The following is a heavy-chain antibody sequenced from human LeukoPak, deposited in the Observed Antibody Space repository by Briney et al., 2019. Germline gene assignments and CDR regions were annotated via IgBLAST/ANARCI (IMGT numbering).Heavy chain of an antibody. Sequence: PGGSLRLSCTASGFTFSSYAMTWVRQAPGKGLEWVSSIGGNSDFTYYTDSVKGRFTISRDNSRNTLYLQINSLRAEDTAIYYCAKPEASGNFHYTLDYWGQGTLVTVSS. D-gene: IGHD1-26*01. J-gene: IGHJ4*02. CDR2: IGGNSDFT. CDR3: AKPEASGNFHYTLDY. CDR1: GFTFSSYA. V-gene: IGHV3-23*01.